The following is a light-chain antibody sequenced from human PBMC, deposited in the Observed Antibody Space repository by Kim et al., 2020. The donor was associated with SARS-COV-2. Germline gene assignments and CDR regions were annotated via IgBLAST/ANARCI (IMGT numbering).Light chain of an antibody. V-gene: IGKV3D-20*01. Sequence: SPGERASLSCGASQSVASNYLAWYQQKPGLAPRLLIYDASTRATGIPDRFSGSGSGTDFTLTISRLEPEDFVVYYCQQYDTSPWTFGQGTKVDIK. J-gene: IGKJ1*01. CDR3: QQYDTSPWT. CDR2: DAS. CDR1: QSVASNY.